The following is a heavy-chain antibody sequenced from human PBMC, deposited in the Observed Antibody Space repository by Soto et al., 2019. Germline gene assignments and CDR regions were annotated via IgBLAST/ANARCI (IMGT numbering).Heavy chain of an antibody. V-gene: IGHV3-23*01. CDR2: ISGSGGST. CDR3: AKDQGSSWYEIDY. Sequence: GESLRLSCAASGFTFSNYAVTWVRQAPGKGLEWVSTISGSGGSTYYADSVKGRFTISRDNSKNTLYLQMNSLRAEDTAVYYCAKDQGSSWYEIDYWGQGTLVTVSS. J-gene: IGHJ4*02. CDR1: GFTFSNYA. D-gene: IGHD6-13*01.